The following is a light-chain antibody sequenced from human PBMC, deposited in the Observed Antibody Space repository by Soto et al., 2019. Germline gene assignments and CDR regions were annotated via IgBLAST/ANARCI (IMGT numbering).Light chain of an antibody. CDR3: SSYTSRSTLV. Sequence: QSALTQPASVSGSPGQSITISCTGTSSDVGGYNYVSWYQHYPGKAPKLMIYDVSNRPSGVSNRFSGSKSGNTASLTISGLRAEDEADYYCSSYTSRSTLVFGGGTKLTVL. V-gene: IGLV2-14*03. CDR2: DVS. CDR1: SSDVGGYNY. J-gene: IGLJ2*01.